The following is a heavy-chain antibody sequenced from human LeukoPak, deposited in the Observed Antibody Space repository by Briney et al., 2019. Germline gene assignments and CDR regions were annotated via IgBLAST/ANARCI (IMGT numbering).Heavy chain of an antibody. V-gene: IGHV3-21*01. CDR3: ARGLSTRKYYYDSSGPFDY. Sequence: PGGSLRLSCAASGFTFGSYSMNWVRQAPGKGLEWVSSISSSSSYIYYADSVKGRFTISRDNAKNSLYLQMNSLRAEDTAVYYCARGLSTRKYYYDSSGPFDYWGQGTLVTVSS. CDR1: GFTFGSYS. D-gene: IGHD3-22*01. J-gene: IGHJ4*02. CDR2: ISSSSSYI.